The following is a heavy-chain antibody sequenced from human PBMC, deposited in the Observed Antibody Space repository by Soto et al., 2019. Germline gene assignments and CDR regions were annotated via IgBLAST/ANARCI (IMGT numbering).Heavy chain of an antibody. Sequence: SETLSLTCSVSGGPISSSSYYWGWIRQAPGKGLEWLATIYHTGYTYHNPSLKSHVTISVDTSKDQFSLELTSVTAADTALYYCASSAIATHWFLDLWAVAPWSPSPQ. D-gene: IGHD5-18*01. V-gene: IGHV4-39*01. CDR3: ASSAIATHWFLDL. CDR1: GGPISSSSYY. J-gene: IGHJ2*01. CDR2: IYHTGYT.